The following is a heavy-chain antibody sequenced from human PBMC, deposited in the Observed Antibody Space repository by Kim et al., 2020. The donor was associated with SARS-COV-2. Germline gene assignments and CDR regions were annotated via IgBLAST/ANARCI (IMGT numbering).Heavy chain of an antibody. CDR2: IGTAGDT. J-gene: IGHJ3*02. CDR1: GFTFSSYD. D-gene: IGHD3-22*01. V-gene: IGHV3-13*04. Sequence: GGSLRLSCAASGFTFSSYDMHWVRQATGKGLEWVSAIGTAGDTYYPGSVKGRFTISRENAKNSLYLQMNSLRAGDTAVYYCARGGKYYYDSSGYFIGKYPYDAFDIWGQGTMVTVSS. CDR3: ARGGKYYYDSSGYFIGKYPYDAFDI.